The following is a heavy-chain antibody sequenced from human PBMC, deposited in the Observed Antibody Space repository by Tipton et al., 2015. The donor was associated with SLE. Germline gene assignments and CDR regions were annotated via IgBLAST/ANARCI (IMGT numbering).Heavy chain of an antibody. Sequence: GSLRLSCATSESTFGNHAMSWVRQVPGKGLEWVAAISQSGSEGYYAASVRGRFFVSRDNSRNTLFLHMNRLRIEDTALYYCATEFHRRYDFSVWGQGTTVTVSS. CDR1: ESTFGNHA. D-gene: IGHD3-3*01. V-gene: IGHV3-23*01. CDR3: ATEFHRRYDFSV. J-gene: IGHJ6*02. CDR2: ISQSGSEG.